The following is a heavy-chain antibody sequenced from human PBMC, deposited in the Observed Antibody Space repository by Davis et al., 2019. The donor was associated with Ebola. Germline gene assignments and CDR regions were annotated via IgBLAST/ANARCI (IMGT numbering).Heavy chain of an antibody. Sequence: ASVKVSCKTSGYTFDGYYIHWVRQAPGQGLEWMGLINPHTGGTIYAQKFKGRVTVTMDTSVTTAYVEVNSLTSDDTAVYYCVRDLGYHATYMAAFWGQGTLVTVSS. CDR3: VRDLGYHATYMAAF. V-gene: IGHV1-2*02. J-gene: IGHJ4*02. CDR1: GYTFDGYY. CDR2: INPHTGGT. D-gene: IGHD6-25*01.